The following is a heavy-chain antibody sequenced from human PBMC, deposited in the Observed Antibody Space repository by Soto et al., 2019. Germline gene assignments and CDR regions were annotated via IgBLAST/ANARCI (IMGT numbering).Heavy chain of an antibody. D-gene: IGHD3-10*01. Sequence: SETLSLTCSVSGGSISSYYWSWIRQPPGKGLEWIGNFYYSGNTDYNPSLKSRVTISVDTSKNQFSLKLNSVTAADTAVYYCARWEYYYGSGGLDYWGRGALVTVSS. J-gene: IGHJ4*02. CDR1: GGSISSYY. CDR3: ARWEYYYGSGGLDY. V-gene: IGHV4-59*08. CDR2: FYYSGNT.